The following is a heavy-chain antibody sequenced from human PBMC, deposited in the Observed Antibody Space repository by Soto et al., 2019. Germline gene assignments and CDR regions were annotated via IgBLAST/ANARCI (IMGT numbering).Heavy chain of an antibody. CDR1: GFTFDSYG. J-gene: IGHJ1*01. CDR2: ITGRGHST. CDR3: AKTGAWHLLGALDH. Sequence: PGGSLRLSCAASGFTFDSYGMSWVRQAPGKGLEWVSTITGRGHSTYYADSVMGRFTISRDNSKNTLDLQMSSLRDDDTAVYYCAKTGAWHLLGALDHWGQGTLVTVSS. D-gene: IGHD7-27*01. V-gene: IGHV3-23*01.